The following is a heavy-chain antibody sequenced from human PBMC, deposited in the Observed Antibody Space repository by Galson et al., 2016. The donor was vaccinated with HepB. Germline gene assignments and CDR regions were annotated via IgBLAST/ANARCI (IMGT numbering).Heavy chain of an antibody. Sequence: SLRLSCAASGFTVSRNYMTWVRQAPGKGLEWVSVIYSADTGGTTYYADSVKGRFTISRHNSKNTLYLQMNSLRHADTAVYYCARAYDFWSGRYYYAMDVWGQGTTVTVS. D-gene: IGHD3-3*01. J-gene: IGHJ6*02. CDR1: GFTVSRNY. CDR3: ARAYDFWSGRYYYAMDV. V-gene: IGHV3-53*04. CDR2: IYSADTGGTT.